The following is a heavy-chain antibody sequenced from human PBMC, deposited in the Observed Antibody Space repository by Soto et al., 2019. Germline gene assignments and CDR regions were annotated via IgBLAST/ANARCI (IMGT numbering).Heavy chain of an antibody. D-gene: IGHD6-6*01. CDR1: GFTFRSYW. CDR3: ARDESIQTPHDY. CDR2: INSDGSST. Sequence: GSLSLHFPGPGFTFRSYWMHLVRQAPGKGLVWVSRINSDGSSTNYAESVKGRITISRDNAKNTLYLQMNSLRAEDTAVYYCARDESIQTPHDYWGQGALVTVSS. V-gene: IGHV3-74*01. J-gene: IGHJ4*02.